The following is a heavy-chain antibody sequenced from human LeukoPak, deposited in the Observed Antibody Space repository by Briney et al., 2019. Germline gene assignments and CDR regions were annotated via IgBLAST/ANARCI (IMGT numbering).Heavy chain of an antibody. Sequence: SETLSLICTVSGGSISSGSYYWSWLWPPAGKGLAWIGRIYSSGSTNYNPSLKSRVTISVDTSKNQFSLKLSSVTAADTAVYYCARDLSGDHYHYYYYMDVWGKGTTVTVSS. D-gene: IGHD7-27*01. V-gene: IGHV4-61*02. J-gene: IGHJ6*03. CDR2: IYSSGST. CDR3: ARDLSGDHYHYYYYMDV. CDR1: GGSISSGSYY.